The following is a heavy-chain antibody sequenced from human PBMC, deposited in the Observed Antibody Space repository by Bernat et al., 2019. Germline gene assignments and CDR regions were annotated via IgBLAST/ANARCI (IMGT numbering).Heavy chain of an antibody. D-gene: IGHD3-10*01. J-gene: IGHJ4*02. CDR2: ISYDGSNK. CDR3: ARGQLLWFGEQTDY. Sequence: QVQLVESGGGVDQPGRSLRLSCAASGFTFSSYAMHWVRQAPGKGLEWVAVISYDGSNKYYADSVKGRFTISRDNSKNTLYLQMNSLRAEDTAVYYCARGQLLWFGEQTDYWGQGTLVTVSS. CDR1: GFTFSSYA. V-gene: IGHV3-30-3*01.